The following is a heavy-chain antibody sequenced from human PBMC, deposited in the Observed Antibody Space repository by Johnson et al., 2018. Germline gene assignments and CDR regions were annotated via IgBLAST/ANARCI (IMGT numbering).Heavy chain of an antibody. CDR2: IWFDGSNK. Sequence: QPGRSLRLSCAASGFXFSSYAMHWVRQAPGKGLEWVAVIWFDGSNKYYADYVKGRFTISRDNSKNTLYLQMNSLRAEDTAIYYCARDGVTHAFDIWGQGTMVTVSP. D-gene: IGHD2-21*02. V-gene: IGHV3-33*08. J-gene: IGHJ3*02. CDR1: GFXFSSYA. CDR3: ARDGVTHAFDI.